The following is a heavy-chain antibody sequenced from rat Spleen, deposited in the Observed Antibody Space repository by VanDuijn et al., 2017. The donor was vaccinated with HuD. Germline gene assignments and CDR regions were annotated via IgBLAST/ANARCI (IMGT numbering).Heavy chain of an antibody. V-gene: IGHV5-7*01. CDR2: ITYDGSGT. CDR3: ARRTYGDY. Sequence: EVQLVESGGGLVQPGRSLKLSCAASGFTFSDYNMAWVRQAPKKGLEWVATITYDGSGTYYRDSVKGRFTISRDNAKSTLYLQMDSLRSEDTATYYCARRTYGDYWGQGVMVTVSS. CDR1: GFTFSDYN. J-gene: IGHJ2*01. D-gene: IGHD1-11*01.